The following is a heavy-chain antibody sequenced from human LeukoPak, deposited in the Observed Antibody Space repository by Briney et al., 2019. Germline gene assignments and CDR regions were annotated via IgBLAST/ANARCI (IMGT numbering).Heavy chain of an antibody. CDR3: AKCMSATGVCLNFDS. CDR1: GFPFSSFA. D-gene: IGHD2-21*02. Sequence: GGSLRLSCAASGFPFSSFAMAWVRQAPGKGLEWVSALSGSGTRTIYADSVRGRFTISRYNSKNTVYLQIDSLGVEDTAVYYCAKCMSATGVCLNFDSWGQGILVTVSS. CDR2: LSGSGTRT. J-gene: IGHJ4*02. V-gene: IGHV3-23*01.